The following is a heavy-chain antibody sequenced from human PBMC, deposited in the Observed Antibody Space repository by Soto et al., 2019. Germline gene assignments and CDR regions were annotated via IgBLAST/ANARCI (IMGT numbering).Heavy chain of an antibody. J-gene: IGHJ6*02. CDR3: AKDRAGDFGPIIIPEGGNNYGMDV. CDR1: GFTFRSYA. CDR2: ISGGGGGT. Sequence: GGSLRLSWAASGFTFRSYAMSWVRQAPGKGLEWVSAISGGGGGTYYADSVKGRFTIFRDNSKNTLYLQMNSLRAEDTAVYYCAKDRAGDFGPIIIPEGGNNYGMDVWGQGTTVTVSS. D-gene: IGHD3-3*01. V-gene: IGHV3-23*01.